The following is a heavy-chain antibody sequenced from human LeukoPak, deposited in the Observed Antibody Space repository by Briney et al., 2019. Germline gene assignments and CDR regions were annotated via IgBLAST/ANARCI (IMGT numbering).Heavy chain of an antibody. CDR1: GYSFTTYW. J-gene: IGHJ4*02. CDR2: IYPGDSDT. V-gene: IGHV5-51*01. CDR3: ARARYCSGGSCYAEY. D-gene: IGHD2-15*01. Sequence: GESLKISCKGSGYSFTTYWIGWVRQMPGKGLEWMGIIYPGDSDTRYSPSFQGRVTISADASISTAYLQWSSLKASDTAMYYCARARYCSGGSCYAEYWGQGTLVTVSS.